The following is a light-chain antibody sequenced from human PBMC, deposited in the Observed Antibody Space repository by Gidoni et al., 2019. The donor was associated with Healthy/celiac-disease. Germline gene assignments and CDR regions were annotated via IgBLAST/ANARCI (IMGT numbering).Light chain of an antibody. CDR1: QSVSSN. V-gene: IGKV3-15*01. J-gene: IGKJ4*01. Sequence: ELVMTQSPATLSVSPGERATLACRASQSVSSNLAWYQQKPGQAPRLLIYGASTRATGIPARFSGSGSGTEFTLTISSLQSEDFAVYYCQQYNNWSPALTFGGXTKVEIK. CDR3: QQYNNWSPALT. CDR2: GAS.